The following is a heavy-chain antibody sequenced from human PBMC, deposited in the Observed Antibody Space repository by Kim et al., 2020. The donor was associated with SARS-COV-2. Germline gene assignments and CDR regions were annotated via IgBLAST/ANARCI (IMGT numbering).Heavy chain of an antibody. Sequence: SVKVSCKASGGTFSSYAISWVRQAPGQGLEWMGGIIPIFGTANYAQKFQGRVTITADESTSTAYMELSSLRSEDTAVYYCARDGDCGGDCPEYGMDVWGQGTTVTVSS. J-gene: IGHJ6*02. V-gene: IGHV1-69*13. CDR3: ARDGDCGGDCPEYGMDV. CDR1: GGTFSSYA. CDR2: IIPIFGTA. D-gene: IGHD2-21*02.